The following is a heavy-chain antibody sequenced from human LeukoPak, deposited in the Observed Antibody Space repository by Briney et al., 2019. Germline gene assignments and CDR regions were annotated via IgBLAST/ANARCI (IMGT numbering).Heavy chain of an antibody. J-gene: IGHJ6*03. D-gene: IGHD3-10*01. CDR3: SIHHCGSYYGYYYYMDV. Sequence: GSLRLSCAASGFTFSNYAMSWVRQAPGKGLEWIGSIYYTGSTYYNPSLKSRVTISVDTSKNHFSLKLSSVTAADTAVYYCSIHHCGSYYGYYYYMDVWGKGTTVTISS. CDR2: IYYTGST. CDR1: GFTFSNYA. V-gene: IGHV4-39*01.